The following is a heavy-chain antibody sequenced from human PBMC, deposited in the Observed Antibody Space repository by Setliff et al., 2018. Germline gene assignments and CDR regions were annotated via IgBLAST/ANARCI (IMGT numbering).Heavy chain of an antibody. CDR2: IYHSGST. J-gene: IGHJ4*02. CDR1: GGSISGYY. D-gene: IGHD3-22*01. Sequence: SETLSLTCTVSGGSISGYYWGWIRQPPGKGLEWIGSIYHSGSTRFNPSLKSRVTISVDTSKNQFSLKLNSVTAADTAVYYCARRGLGSYYDGSDFLSFDYWGQGNLVTVSS. CDR3: ARRGLGSYYDGSDFLSFDY. V-gene: IGHV4-38-2*02.